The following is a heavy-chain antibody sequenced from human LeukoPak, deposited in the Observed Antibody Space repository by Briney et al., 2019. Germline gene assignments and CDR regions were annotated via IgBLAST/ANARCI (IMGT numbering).Heavy chain of an antibody. D-gene: IGHD1-20*01. CDR3: ARAGTYNWNDFFTYYYYMDV. CDR2: IYHSGST. V-gene: IGHV4-38-2*02. CDR1: GYSISSGYY. Sequence: SETLSLTCTVSGYSISSGYYWGWIRQPPGKGLEWIGSIYHSGSTYYNPSLKSRVTISVDTSKNQFSLKLSSVTAADTAVYYCARAGTYNWNDFFTYYYYMDVWGKGTTVTISS. J-gene: IGHJ6*03.